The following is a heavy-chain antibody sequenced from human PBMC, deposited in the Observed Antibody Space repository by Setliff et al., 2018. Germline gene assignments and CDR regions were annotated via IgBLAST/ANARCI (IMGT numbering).Heavy chain of an antibody. CDR3: AKGGTYRYFDY. J-gene: IGHJ4*02. CDR1: GFKFYDYT. V-gene: IGHV3-43*01. CDR2: ITWDGGTR. Sequence: GGSLRLSCAASGFKFYDYTMYWVRQAPGKGLEWVSLITWDGGTRNFAESVKGRFTISRDNNNNSLKLRSVTAADTAMHYCAKGGTYRYFDYWGQGTLVTVSS.